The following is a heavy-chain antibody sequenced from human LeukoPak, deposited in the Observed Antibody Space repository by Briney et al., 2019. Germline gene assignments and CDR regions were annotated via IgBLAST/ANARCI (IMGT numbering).Heavy chain of an antibody. CDR1: GGSVSSSSYY. J-gene: IGHJ5*02. Sequence: SETLSLTCTVSGGSVSSSSYYWGWIRQPPGKGLEWIGSIFYSGSTYYNPSLKSRVTISVDTSKNQFSLKLSSVTAADTAVYYCVRHSAYSSSSNLDPWGQGTLVIVSS. CDR2: IFYSGST. CDR3: VRHSAYSSSSNLDP. D-gene: IGHD6-6*01. V-gene: IGHV4-39*01.